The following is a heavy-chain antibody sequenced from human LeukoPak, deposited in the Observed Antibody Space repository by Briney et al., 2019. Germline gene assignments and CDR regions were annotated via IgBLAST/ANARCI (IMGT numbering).Heavy chain of an antibody. CDR3: ARVLGIVGASYTHFDI. V-gene: IGHV4-59*01. J-gene: IGHJ3*02. CDR2: IYQTGAT. Sequence: PSETLSLTCIVSGGSISNYYWSWFRQPPGKGLEWIGYIYQTGATSYNPSLKSRVTISIDTSKNQFSLKLSSVTAADTAVYYCARVLGIVGASYTHFDIWGQGTMVTVSS. CDR1: GGSISNYY. D-gene: IGHD1-26*01.